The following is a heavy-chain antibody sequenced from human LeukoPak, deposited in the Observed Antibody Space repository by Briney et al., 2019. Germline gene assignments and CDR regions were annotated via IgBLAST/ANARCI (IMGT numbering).Heavy chain of an antibody. CDR2: INHSGSA. V-gene: IGHV4-34*01. Sequence: PSETLSLTCAVYGGSFSRYYWTWIRQPPGKGLEWIGEINHSGSANYNPSLKSRVTISVDKSKNQFSLKLNSVTAADTAVYYCARAFLVGYSPEEYFFDYWGQGTLVTVSS. CDR3: ARAFLVGYSPEEYFFDY. D-gene: IGHD2-15*01. J-gene: IGHJ4*02. CDR1: GGSFSRYY.